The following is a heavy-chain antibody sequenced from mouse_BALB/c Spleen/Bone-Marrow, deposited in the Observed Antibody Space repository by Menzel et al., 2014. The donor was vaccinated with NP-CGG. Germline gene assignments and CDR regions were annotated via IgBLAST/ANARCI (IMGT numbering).Heavy chain of an antibody. CDR2: IHPSDTET. Sequence: VQLQQSGAELVRPGASVKLSCKASGYSFTSYWMNWVKQRPGRGLEWIGMIHPSDTETRLNQRFKDKATLTVDRSSSTAYMQLNSPTSEDSAVYYCARLEGNYGSTFAYWGQGTLVTVSA. CDR3: ARLEGNYGSTFAY. V-gene: IGHV1-74*01. J-gene: IGHJ3*01. D-gene: IGHD1-1*01. CDR1: GYSFTSYW.